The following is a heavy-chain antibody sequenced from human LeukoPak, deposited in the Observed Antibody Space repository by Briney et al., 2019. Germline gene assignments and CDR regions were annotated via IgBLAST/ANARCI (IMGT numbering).Heavy chain of an antibody. CDR3: ARASRSGYDS. J-gene: IGHJ4*02. CDR2: IGSGSSPI. Sequence: GGSLRLSCVASGFTFSAFGMNWVRQAPGKGLEWVSYIGSGSSPIYYADSVKGRFTMSRGNAKNSLYLQMNSLRDEDAAVYYCARASRSGYDSWGQGTLVTVSS. V-gene: IGHV3-48*02. D-gene: IGHD3-22*01. CDR1: GFTFSAFG.